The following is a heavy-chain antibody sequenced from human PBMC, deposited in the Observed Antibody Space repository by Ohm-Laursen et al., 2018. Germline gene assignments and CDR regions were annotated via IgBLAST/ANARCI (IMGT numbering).Heavy chain of an antibody. CDR1: GFTFSSYA. Sequence: SLRLSCSASGFTFSSYAMSWVRQAPGKGLEWVSGIRWNSGSIGYADSVKGRFTISRDNARNSLYLQMNSLRAEDTAVYYCARDHVEMATIFIRGHFDIWGQGTMVTVSS. CDR3: ARDHVEMATIFIRGHFDI. CDR2: IRWNSGSI. J-gene: IGHJ3*02. V-gene: IGHV3-9*01. D-gene: IGHD5-24*01.